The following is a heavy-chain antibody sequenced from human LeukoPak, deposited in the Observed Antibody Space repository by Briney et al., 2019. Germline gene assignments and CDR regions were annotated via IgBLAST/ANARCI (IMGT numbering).Heavy chain of an antibody. D-gene: IGHD5-12*01. Sequence: GGSLRLSCAASGFPFSGYWMHWVRHAPGKGLVWVSRIDDDGAGTTYADSVKGRFTISRDNAKNTLYLQMNSLRVEDTAVYYCARSASGYDAWGQGTLVTVSS. CDR1: GFPFSGYW. V-gene: IGHV3-74*01. CDR2: IDDDGAGT. CDR3: ARSASGYDA. J-gene: IGHJ5*02.